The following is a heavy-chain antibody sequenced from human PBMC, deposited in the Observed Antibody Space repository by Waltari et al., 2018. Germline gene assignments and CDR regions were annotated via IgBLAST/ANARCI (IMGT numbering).Heavy chain of an antibody. D-gene: IGHD3-16*02. CDR1: GGSFSGYY. J-gene: IGHJ6*03. CDR2: INHSGST. CDR3: ASSGYRYYYYYYMDV. Sequence: QVQLQQWGAGLLKPSETLSLTCAVYGGSFSGYYWSWIRQPPGKGLEWIGEINHSGSTNYNPSLKSRVTISVDTSKNQFSLKLSSVTAADTAVYYCASSGYRYYYYYYMDVWGKGTTVTVSS. V-gene: IGHV4-34*01.